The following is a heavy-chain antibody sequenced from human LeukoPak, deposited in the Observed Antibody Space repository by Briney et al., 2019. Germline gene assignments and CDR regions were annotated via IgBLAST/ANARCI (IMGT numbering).Heavy chain of an antibody. Sequence: KTSETLSLTCSVSGGSIGGYSWTWVWQPPGKRLEYIGYISYTGITYYNPSLMSRVTISVATSKNQFSLKLASVTAADTAVYYCARRLYSSGWSYWFDPWGQGTLVTVSS. J-gene: IGHJ5*02. D-gene: IGHD6-19*01. CDR2: ISYTGIT. CDR1: GGSIGGYS. CDR3: ARRLYSSGWSYWFDP. V-gene: IGHV4-59*01.